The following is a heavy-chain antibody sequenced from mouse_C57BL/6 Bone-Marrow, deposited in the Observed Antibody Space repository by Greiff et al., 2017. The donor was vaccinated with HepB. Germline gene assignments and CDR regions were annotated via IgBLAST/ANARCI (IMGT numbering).Heavy chain of an antibody. J-gene: IGHJ4*01. V-gene: IGHV1-72*01. CDR3: ARTTTVVATRAMDY. Sequence: QVHVKQPGAELVKPGASVKLSCKASGYTFTSYWMHWVKQRPGRGLEWIGRIDPNSGGTKYNEKFKSKATLTVDKPSSTAYMQLSSLTSEDSAVYYCARTTTVVATRAMDYWGQGTSVTVSS. D-gene: IGHD1-1*01. CDR1: GYTFTSYW. CDR2: IDPNSGGT.